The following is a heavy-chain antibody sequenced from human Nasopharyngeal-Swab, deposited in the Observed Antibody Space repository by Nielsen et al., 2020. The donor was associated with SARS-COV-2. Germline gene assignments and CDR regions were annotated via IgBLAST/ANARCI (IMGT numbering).Heavy chain of an antibody. Sequence: SETLSLTCAVSGSSISSDTYWAWIRQSSGKGLEWIGSVYHSGSTYYNPSVKSQATISADTSNNQFSLKLTSVTAADTAVYYCGRHGAGTGGNRVYYYYYVNVWGKGTTVTVSS. CDR2: VYHSGST. CDR1: GSSISSDTY. CDR3: GRHGAGTGGNRVYYYYYVNV. D-gene: IGHD1-1*01. V-gene: IGHV4-38-2*01. J-gene: IGHJ6*03.